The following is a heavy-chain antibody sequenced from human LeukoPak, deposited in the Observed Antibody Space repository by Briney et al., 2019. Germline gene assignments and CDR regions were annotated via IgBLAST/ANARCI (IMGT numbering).Heavy chain of an antibody. Sequence: ASVKVSCKASGYTFTSYDINWVRQATGQGLEWMGWINPNSGNTGYAQKLQGRVTMTTDTSTSTAYMELRSLRSDDTAVYYCARSPSDYGDYYYYMDVWGKGTTVTISS. CDR2: INPNSGNT. CDR3: ARSPSDYGDYYYYMDV. D-gene: IGHD4-17*01. V-gene: IGHV1-8*01. CDR1: GYTFTSYD. J-gene: IGHJ6*03.